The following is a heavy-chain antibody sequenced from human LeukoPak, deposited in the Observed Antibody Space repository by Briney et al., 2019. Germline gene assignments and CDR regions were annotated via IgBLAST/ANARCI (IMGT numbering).Heavy chain of an antibody. CDR1: GFTFSTSW. J-gene: IGHJ3*01. V-gene: IGHV3-15*07. CDR2: IKSKTDGGTT. CDR3: TTSHRGV. Sequence: PGGSLRLSCAASGFTFSTSWMNWVRQAPGKGLEWVGRIKSKTDGGTTDHAEPVKGRFTISRDDSRNMLYLQMNSLKTEDTAVYYCTTSHRGVWGQGTMVTVSS.